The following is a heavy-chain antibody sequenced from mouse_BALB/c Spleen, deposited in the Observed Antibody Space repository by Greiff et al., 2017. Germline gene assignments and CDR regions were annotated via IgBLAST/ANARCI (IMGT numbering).Heavy chain of an antibody. CDR3: ARRPFITTVVATGDY. D-gene: IGHD1-1*01. CDR1: GYTFTSYW. Sequence: QVQLQQPGAELVKPGASVKLSCKASGYTFTSYWMHWVKQRPGQGLEWIGEIDPSDSYTNYNQKFKGKATLTVDKSSSTAYMQLSSLTSEDSAVYYCARRPFITTVVATGDYWGQGTTLTVSS. V-gene: IGHV1-69*02. CDR2: IDPSDSYT. J-gene: IGHJ2*01.